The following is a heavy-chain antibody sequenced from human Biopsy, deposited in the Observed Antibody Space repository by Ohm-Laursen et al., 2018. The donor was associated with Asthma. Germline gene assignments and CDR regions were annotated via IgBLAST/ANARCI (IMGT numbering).Heavy chain of an antibody. V-gene: IGHV1-3*04. CDR1: GYNFISFA. D-gene: IGHD3-9*01. J-gene: IGHJ3*01. Sequence: ATVKISCNASGYNFISFAIHWVRPAPGQRLEWMGWVNTGNGDTKYSQKFQGRVTITRDTSASTAYMELRSLRSEDTATYYCARTYYDFLTGQVKDVFGVWGQGTMVTVSS. CDR3: ARTYYDFLTGQVKDVFGV. CDR2: VNTGNGDT.